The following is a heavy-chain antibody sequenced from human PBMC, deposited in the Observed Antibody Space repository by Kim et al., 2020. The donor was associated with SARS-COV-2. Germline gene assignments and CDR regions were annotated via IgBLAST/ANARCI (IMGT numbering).Heavy chain of an antibody. Sequence: GESLQISCKGSGYTFAHYWISWVRQMPGKDLEWMGMIYGDDSDTRYSPSFQGQVTISADKSIATAYLQWGGLKASDTAMYYCARSSGPISDFDYWGQGALVTVSS. CDR1: GYTFAHYW. CDR2: IYGDDSDT. CDR3: ARSSGPISDFDY. J-gene: IGHJ4*02. V-gene: IGHV5-51*01. D-gene: IGHD6-19*01.